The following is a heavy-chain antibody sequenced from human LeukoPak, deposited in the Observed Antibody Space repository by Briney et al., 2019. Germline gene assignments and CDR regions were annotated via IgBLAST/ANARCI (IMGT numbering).Heavy chain of an antibody. CDR2: IYYSGST. CDR3: ASARGIAAAADY. CDR1: GGSISSSSYY. V-gene: IGHV4-39*01. D-gene: IGHD6-13*01. J-gene: IGHJ4*02. Sequence: SETLSLTCTVSGGSISSSSYYWGWIRQPPGKGLEWIGSIYYSGSTYYNPSLKSRVTMSVDTSKNQFSLKLSSVTAAVTAVYYCASARGIAAAADYWGQGTLVTVS.